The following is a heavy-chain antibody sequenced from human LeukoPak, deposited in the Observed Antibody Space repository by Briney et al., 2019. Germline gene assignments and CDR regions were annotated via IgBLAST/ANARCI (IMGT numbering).Heavy chain of an antibody. J-gene: IGHJ3*02. CDR3: ARTDYGDYVAFDI. Sequence: NPSETLSLTCAVSGYSISSGYYWGWIRQPPGKGLEWIGSIYHSGSTYYNPSLKSRVTISVDTSKNQSSLRLSSVTAADTAVYYCARTDYGDYVAFDIWGQGTMVTVSS. CDR1: GYSISSGYY. V-gene: IGHV4-38-2*01. D-gene: IGHD4-17*01. CDR2: IYHSGST.